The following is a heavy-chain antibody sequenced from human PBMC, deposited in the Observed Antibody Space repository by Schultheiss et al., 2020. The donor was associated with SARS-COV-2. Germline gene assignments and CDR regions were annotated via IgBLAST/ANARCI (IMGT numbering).Heavy chain of an antibody. CDR2: ISSSGTTT. J-gene: IGHJ4*02. D-gene: IGHD5-24*01. CDR1: GFTFRSYW. CDR3: VKEGEEMGTS. Sequence: GGSLRLSCAASGFTFRSYWMDWARQAPGKGLEWVSYISSSGTTTYYADSVRGRFIISRDNAKNSLDLQMNSLRVDDTAVYYCVKEGEEMGTSWGQGTLVTVSS. V-gene: IGHV3-48*04.